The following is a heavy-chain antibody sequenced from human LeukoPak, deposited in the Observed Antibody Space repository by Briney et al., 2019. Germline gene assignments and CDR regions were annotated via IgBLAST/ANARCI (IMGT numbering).Heavy chain of an antibody. J-gene: IGHJ4*02. Sequence: GGSLRLSCAASGFTFVSYWMSWVRQAPGKGLEWVANIKQDGSEKYYVDSVKGRFTISRDNAKNSLYLQMDSLRVEDTAFYYCARDLAYSRLDYWGQGMLVTVSS. CDR1: GFTFVSYW. CDR3: ARDLAYSRLDY. CDR2: IKQDGSEK. V-gene: IGHV3-7*01. D-gene: IGHD5-18*01.